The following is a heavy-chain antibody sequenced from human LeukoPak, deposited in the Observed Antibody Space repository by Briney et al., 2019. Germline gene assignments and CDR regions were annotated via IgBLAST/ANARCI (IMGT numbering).Heavy chain of an antibody. CDR2: IIPILGIA. V-gene: IGHV1-69*04. Sequence: GSSVKVSCKASGGTFSSYAISWVRQAPGQGLEWMGRIIPILGIANYAQKFQGRVTITADKSTSTAYMELSSLRSGDTAVYYCARYYDSSGYLDYWGQGTLVTVSS. D-gene: IGHD3-22*01. J-gene: IGHJ4*02. CDR3: ARYYDSSGYLDY. CDR1: GGTFSSYA.